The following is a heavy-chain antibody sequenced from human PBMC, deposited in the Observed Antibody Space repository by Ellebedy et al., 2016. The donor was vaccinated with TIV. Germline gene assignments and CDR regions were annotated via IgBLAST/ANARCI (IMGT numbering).Heavy chain of an antibody. J-gene: IGHJ6*03. Sequence: GESLKISXAASGFTFSRYWMSWVRQAPGKGLEWVANIKQDGSEKYYVDSVKGRFTISRDNAKNSLYLQMNSLRAEDTAVYYCAREYGSRNYMDVWGKGTTVTVSS. D-gene: IGHD2-2*01. V-gene: IGHV3-7*05. CDR1: GFTFSRYW. CDR3: AREYGSRNYMDV. CDR2: IKQDGSEK.